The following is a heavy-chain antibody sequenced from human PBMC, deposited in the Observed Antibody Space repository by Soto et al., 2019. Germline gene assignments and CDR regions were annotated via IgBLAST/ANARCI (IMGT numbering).Heavy chain of an antibody. CDR3: ASYRTYYYDSSGYYPWAFDI. CDR1: GYSFTSYL. CDR2: IYPGDSDT. D-gene: IGHD3-22*01. Sequence: GESLKISCKGSGYSFTSYLIGWVRQMPGKGLEWMGIIYPGDSDTRYSPSFQGQVTISADKSISTAYLQWSSLKASDTAMYYCASYRTYYYDSSGYYPWAFDIWGQGTMVTVSS. V-gene: IGHV5-51*01. J-gene: IGHJ3*02.